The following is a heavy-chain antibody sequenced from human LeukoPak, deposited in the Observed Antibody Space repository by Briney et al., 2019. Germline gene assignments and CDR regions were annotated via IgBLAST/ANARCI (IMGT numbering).Heavy chain of an antibody. CDR2: VSYSGST. CDR3: ARATSGYYFDF. V-gene: IGHV4-59*01. J-gene: IGHJ4*02. D-gene: IGHD3-22*01. CDR1: GGSIGSYY. Sequence: SETLPLTCTVSGGSIGSYYWNWIRQPPGKGLEWIGYVSYSGSTNYNPSFKSRVTMSVDKSKNQFSLKLSSVTAADTAVYFCARATSGYYFDFWDQGTLVTVSS.